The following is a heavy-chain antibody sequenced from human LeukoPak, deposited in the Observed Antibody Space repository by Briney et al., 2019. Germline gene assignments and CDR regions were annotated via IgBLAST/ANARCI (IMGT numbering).Heavy chain of an antibody. CDR3: AELGITMIGGV. CDR2: ISGSGGST. CDR1: EFTFSSYG. V-gene: IGHV3-23*01. Sequence: GGTLRLSCAASEFTFSSYGMSWVRQAPGKGLEWVSVISGSGGSTYYADSVKGRFTISRDNAKNSLYLQMNSLRAEDTAVYYCAELGITMIGGVWGKGTTVTISS. D-gene: IGHD3-10*02. J-gene: IGHJ6*04.